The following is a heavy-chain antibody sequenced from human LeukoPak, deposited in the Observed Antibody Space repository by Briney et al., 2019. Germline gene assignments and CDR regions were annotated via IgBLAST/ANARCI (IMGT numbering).Heavy chain of an antibody. CDR1: GFTFSAYS. J-gene: IGHJ2*01. V-gene: IGHV3-21*01. CDR2: ITGGSTYI. CDR3: ARDKASSGWFFDL. Sequence: GGSLRLSCEASGFTFSAYSMSWVRQAPGKGLEWVSSITGGSTYIYYPDSTRGRFTSSRDNAQKSLYLHMNSLRPEDTAVYFCARDKASSGWFFDLWGRGTLVTVSS.